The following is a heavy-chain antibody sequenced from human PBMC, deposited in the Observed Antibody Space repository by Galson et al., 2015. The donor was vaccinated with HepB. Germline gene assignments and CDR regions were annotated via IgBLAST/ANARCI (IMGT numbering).Heavy chain of an antibody. V-gene: IGHV1-69*04. CDR2: IIPILDIA. CDR1: GGTFSNYG. J-gene: IGHJ2*01. Sequence: SVKVSCKASGGTFSNYGITWVRQAPGQEPEWLGRIIPILDIANYALKFKARITMTADRSTSTAYMELRSLRSEDTAVYFCARDGTPDYGGDTAWWYFDLWGRGTLVTVSS. D-gene: IGHD4-23*01. CDR3: ARDGTPDYGGDTAWWYFDL.